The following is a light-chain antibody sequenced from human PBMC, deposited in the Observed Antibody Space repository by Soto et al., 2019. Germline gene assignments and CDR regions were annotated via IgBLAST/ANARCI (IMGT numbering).Light chain of an antibody. CDR2: EVS. V-gene: IGLV2-14*01. CDR3: GSYTTTSTYV. CDR1: SSDVGGYNY. J-gene: IGLJ1*01. Sequence: QSVLTQPASVSGSPGQSITISCTGTSSDVGGYNYVSWYQHHPGKAPKFMIYEVSNRPSGVSNRFSGSKSGNTASLTISGLQPEDEADYYCGSYTTTSTYVFGSGTKVTVL.